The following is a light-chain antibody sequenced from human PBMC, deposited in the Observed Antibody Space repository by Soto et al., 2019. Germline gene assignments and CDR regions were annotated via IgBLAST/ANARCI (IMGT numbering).Light chain of an antibody. CDR1: SSDVGSYNL. CDR2: EGS. Sequence: QSALTQPASVSGSPGQSITISCAGTSSDVGSYNLVSWYQNHPGKAPKLMIYEGSRRPSGVSNRFSGSKSGNTASLTISGLQAADEADYFCFAYAGSSTYVFGTGTKVTLL. V-gene: IGLV2-23*01. J-gene: IGLJ1*01. CDR3: FAYAGSSTYV.